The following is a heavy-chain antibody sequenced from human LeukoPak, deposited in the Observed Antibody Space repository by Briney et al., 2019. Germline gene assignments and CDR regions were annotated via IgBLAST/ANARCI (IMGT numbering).Heavy chain of an antibody. Sequence: EESLKISCKGSGYSFTSYWIGWVRQMPGKGLEWMGIIYPGDSDTRYSPSFQGQVTISADKSISTAYLQWSSLKASDTAMYYCARHDSGSRVYLYGMDVWGQGTTVTVSS. CDR1: GYSFTSYW. V-gene: IGHV5-51*01. J-gene: IGHJ6*02. CDR2: IYPGDSDT. CDR3: ARHDSGSRVYLYGMDV. D-gene: IGHD3-10*01.